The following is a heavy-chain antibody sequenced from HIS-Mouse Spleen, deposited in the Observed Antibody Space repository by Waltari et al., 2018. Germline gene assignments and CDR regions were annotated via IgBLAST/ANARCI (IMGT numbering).Heavy chain of an antibody. D-gene: IGHD4-17*01. J-gene: IGHJ3*02. CDR1: GFTFSSYA. CDR2: ISYDGSNK. CDR3: ASPATVTDAFDI. Sequence: QVQLVESGGGVVQPGRSPRLSCAASGFTFSSYAMHWVRQAPGKGLGWVAVISYDGSNKYYADSVKGRFTISRDNSKNTLYLQMNSLRAEDTAVYYCASPATVTDAFDIWGQGTMVTVSS. V-gene: IGHV3-30-3*01.